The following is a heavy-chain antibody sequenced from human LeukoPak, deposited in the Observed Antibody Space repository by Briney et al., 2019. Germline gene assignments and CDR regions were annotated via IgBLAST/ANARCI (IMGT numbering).Heavy chain of an antibody. Sequence: SETLSLTCTVSGGSISSYYWSWIRQPPGKGLEWIGYIYYSGSTNYNPSLKSRVTISVDTSKNQFSLKLSSVTAADTAVYYCARSSSGWYNWFDPWGQGTLVTVSS. CDR3: ARSSSGWYNWFDP. V-gene: IGHV4-59*01. CDR1: GGSISSYY. D-gene: IGHD6-19*01. CDR2: IYYSGST. J-gene: IGHJ5*02.